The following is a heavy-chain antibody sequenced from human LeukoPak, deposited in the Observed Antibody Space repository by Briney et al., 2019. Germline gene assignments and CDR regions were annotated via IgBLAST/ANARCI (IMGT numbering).Heavy chain of an antibody. CDR2: INPNSGGT. CDR1: GYTFTYYY. Sequence: ASVKVSCKVSGYTFTYYYIHWVRQAPGQGLEWMGWINPNSGGTDYAQKFQGRVTMTRDTSISTAYMELSRLTSDDTAVYYCARGQQWLVRGSLTGYELWGQGTLVTVSS. D-gene: IGHD6-19*01. CDR3: ARGQQWLVRGSLTGYEL. V-gene: IGHV1-2*02. J-gene: IGHJ4*02.